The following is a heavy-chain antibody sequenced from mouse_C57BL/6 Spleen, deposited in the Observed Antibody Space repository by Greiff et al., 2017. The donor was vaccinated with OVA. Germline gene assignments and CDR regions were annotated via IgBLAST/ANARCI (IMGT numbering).Heavy chain of an antibody. CDR3: AISGTGYYAMDY. V-gene: IGHV2-5*01. Sequence: VKLMESGPGLVQPSQSLSITCTVSGFSLTSYGVHWVRQSPGKGLEWLGVIWRGGSTDYNAAFMSRLSITKDNSKSQVFFKMNSLQADDTAIYYCAISGTGYYAMDYWGQGTSVTVSS. J-gene: IGHJ4*01. CDR1: GFSLTSYG. D-gene: IGHD4-1*01. CDR2: IWRGGST.